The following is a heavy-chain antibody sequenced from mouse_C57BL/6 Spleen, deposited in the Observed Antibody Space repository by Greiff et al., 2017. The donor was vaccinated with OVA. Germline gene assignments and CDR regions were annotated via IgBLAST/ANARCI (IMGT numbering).Heavy chain of an antibody. CDR1: GYTFTSYW. CDR3: ARSGLLRLYFDV. Sequence: VQLQQSGAELVKPGASVKLSCKASGYTFTSYWMHWVKQRPGQGLEWIGMIHPNSGSTNYNEKFKSKATLTVDKSSSTAYMQLSSLTSEDSAVYYCARSGLLRLYFDVWGTGTTVTVSS. D-gene: IGHD1-1*01. V-gene: IGHV1-64*01. J-gene: IGHJ1*03. CDR2: IHPNSGST.